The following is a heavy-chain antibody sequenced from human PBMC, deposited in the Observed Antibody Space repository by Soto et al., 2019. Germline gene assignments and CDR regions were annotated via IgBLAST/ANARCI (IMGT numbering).Heavy chain of an antibody. CDR3: ARDADGGDCCNWFDP. Sequence: LCCAAAGFTFSSYAMHWVRQSPGKGLEWVAVISYDGSNKYYADSVKGRFTISRDNSKNTLYLQMNSLRAEDTAVYYCARDADGGDCCNWFDPRGQGTLVTVSS. V-gene: IGHV3-30-3*01. CDR2: ISYDGSNK. J-gene: IGHJ5*02. D-gene: IGHD2-21*02. CDR1: GFTFSSYA.